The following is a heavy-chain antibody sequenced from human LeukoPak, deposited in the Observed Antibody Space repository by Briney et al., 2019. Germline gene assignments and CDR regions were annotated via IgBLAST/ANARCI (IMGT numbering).Heavy chain of an antibody. Sequence: SGTLSLTCVVSGGSISSSNWWSWVRQPPEKGLEWIGEISHDGSTNYNPSLKSRVTISVDKSNNHFSLKLTSVTAADTAMYYCARGDNYVFDVWGRGTLVSVSS. J-gene: IGHJ2*01. D-gene: IGHD5-24*01. CDR2: ISHDGST. CDR3: ARGDNYVFDV. V-gene: IGHV4-4*02. CDR1: GGSISSSNW.